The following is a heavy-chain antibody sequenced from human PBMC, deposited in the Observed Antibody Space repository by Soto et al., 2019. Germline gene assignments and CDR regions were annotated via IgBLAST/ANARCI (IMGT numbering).Heavy chain of an antibody. CDR1: GLTFSSFV. J-gene: IGHJ3*01. CDR2: VSPGGDVS. CDR3: VRRAITATTNWGAFHV. D-gene: IGHD1-20*01. Sequence: GGYLRLSCAASGLTFSSFVMNCVRQAPGKGLEWVSTVSPGGDVSHYTDSVKGRFTISRDNSRRTLHLQMDSLRAEDAAVYFCVRRAITATTNWGAFHVWGQATLVT. V-gene: IGHV3-23*01.